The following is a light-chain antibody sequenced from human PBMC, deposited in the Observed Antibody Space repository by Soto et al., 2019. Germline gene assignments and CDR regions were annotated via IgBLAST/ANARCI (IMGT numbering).Light chain of an antibody. J-gene: IGKJ3*01. CDR3: QQYGSSSFT. V-gene: IGKV3-20*01. Sequence: EIVLTQSPGTLSLSPGERATLSCRASQSVSSSYLAWYQQKPGQAPRLLIYGASSRATGIPDRFSGSGSGTDFTLTISSLEPEGFAVYYCQQYGSSSFTFGPGTKVDIK. CDR2: GAS. CDR1: QSVSSSY.